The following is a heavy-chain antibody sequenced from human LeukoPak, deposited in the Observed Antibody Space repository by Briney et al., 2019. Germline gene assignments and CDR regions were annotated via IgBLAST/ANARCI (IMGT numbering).Heavy chain of an antibody. Sequence: GRSLRLSRAASGFTFSSYGMHWVRQAPGKGLEWVAVISYDGSNKYYADSVKGRFTISRDNSKNTLYLQMNSLRAEDTAVYYCAKGSRIVVVVAADYWGQGTLVTVSS. CDR2: ISYDGSNK. CDR1: GFTFSSYG. J-gene: IGHJ4*02. D-gene: IGHD2-15*01. CDR3: AKGSRIVVVVAADY. V-gene: IGHV3-30*18.